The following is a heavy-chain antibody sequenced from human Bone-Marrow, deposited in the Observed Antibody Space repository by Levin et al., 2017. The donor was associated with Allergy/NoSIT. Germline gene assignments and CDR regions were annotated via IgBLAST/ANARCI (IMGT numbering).Heavy chain of an antibody. Sequence: PSETLSLTCAVYGGSFSGYYWSWIRQPPGKGLEWIGEINHSGSTNYNPSLKSRVTISVDTSKNQFSLKLSSVTAADTAVYYCARGVSIFGVVISYYYYGMDVWGQGTTVTVSS. CDR2: INHSGST. CDR1: GGSFSGYY. V-gene: IGHV4-34*01. J-gene: IGHJ6*02. CDR3: ARGVSIFGVVISYYYYGMDV. D-gene: IGHD3-3*01.